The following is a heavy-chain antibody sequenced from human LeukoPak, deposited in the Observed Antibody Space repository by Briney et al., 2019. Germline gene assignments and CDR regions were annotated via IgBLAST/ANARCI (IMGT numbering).Heavy chain of an antibody. D-gene: IGHD2-2*02. CDR1: GFTFSSYS. Sequence: GGSLRLSCAASGFTFSSYSMKWVRQAPGEGLEWVSSISSSSSYIYYADSVKGRFTISRDNAKNSLYLQMNSLRAEDTAVYYCASDVVVPAAIDDDAFDIWGQGTMVTVSS. V-gene: IGHV3-21*01. J-gene: IGHJ3*02. CDR3: ASDVVVPAAIDDDAFDI. CDR2: ISSSSSYI.